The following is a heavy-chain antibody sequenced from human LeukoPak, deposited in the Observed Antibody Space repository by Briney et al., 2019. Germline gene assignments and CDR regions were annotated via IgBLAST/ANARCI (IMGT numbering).Heavy chain of an antibody. Sequence: ASVKVSCKASGYTFTGYYMHWVRQAPGQRLEWMGWINAGNGNTKYSQEFQGRVTITRDTSASTAYMELSSLRSEDMAVYYCARDGSRASRYYYYYMDVWGKGTTVTVSS. CDR1: GYTFTGYY. J-gene: IGHJ6*03. V-gene: IGHV1-3*03. D-gene: IGHD3-10*01. CDR3: ARDGSRASRYYYYYMDV. CDR2: INAGNGNT.